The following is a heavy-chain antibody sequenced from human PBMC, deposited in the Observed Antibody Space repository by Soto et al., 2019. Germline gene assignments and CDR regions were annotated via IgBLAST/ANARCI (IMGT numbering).Heavy chain of an antibody. V-gene: IGHV4-39*02. CDR1: GGSISSGTYY. CDR3: ARRLARGVIGWFDP. CDR2: LYYTGRT. D-gene: IGHD3-10*01. J-gene: IGHJ5*02. Sequence: PSETLSLTCTVSGGSISSGTYYWGWIRQPPGKGLEWIGSLYYTGRTYYSPSLKSRVTISVDTPKNHFSLNLTSVTAADTAVYYCARRLARGVIGWFDPWGQGTLVTVSS.